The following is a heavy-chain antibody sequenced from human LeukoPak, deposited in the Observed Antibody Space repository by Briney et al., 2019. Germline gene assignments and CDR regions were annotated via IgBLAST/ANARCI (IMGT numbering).Heavy chain of an antibody. D-gene: IGHD3-3*01. V-gene: IGHV4-34*01. CDR1: GGSFGGYY. Sequence: SETLSLTCAVYGGSFGGYYWSWIRQPPGKGLEWIGEINHSGSTNYNPSLKSRVTISVDTSKNQFSLKLSSVTAADTAVYYCARVRITIFGVVIIAYYFDYWGQGTLVTVSS. J-gene: IGHJ4*02. CDR3: ARVRITIFGVVIIAYYFDY. CDR2: INHSGST.